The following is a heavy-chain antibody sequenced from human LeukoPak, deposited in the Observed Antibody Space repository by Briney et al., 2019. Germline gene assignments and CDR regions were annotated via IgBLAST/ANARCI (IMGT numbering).Heavy chain of an antibody. Sequence: SETLSLTCSVSGGSITSGTYYWGWIRQPPGKGLEWIGSFYNSGSAYYNPSLKSRVTVSVDTSKNQFSLKLTSVTAADTAVYYCVLMPGYWGQGTLVTVSP. CDR1: GGSITSGTYY. D-gene: IGHD2-2*01. J-gene: IGHJ4*02. V-gene: IGHV4-39*01. CDR3: VLMPGY. CDR2: FYNSGSA.